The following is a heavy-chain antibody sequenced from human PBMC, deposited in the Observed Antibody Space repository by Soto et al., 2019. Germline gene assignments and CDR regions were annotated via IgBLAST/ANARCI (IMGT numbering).Heavy chain of an antibody. D-gene: IGHD6-6*01. Sequence: QVQLVQSGAEEKKPGSSVKVSCKASGGTFSSYAISWVRQAPGQGLEWMGGIIPIFGTANYAQKFQGRVTITADESTSTADMERSSLRSEDTAVYYCAKGRRSSGYYYDGMDVWGQGTTVTVSS. CDR1: GGTFSSYA. CDR2: IIPIFGTA. CDR3: AKGRRSSGYYYDGMDV. V-gene: IGHV1-69*01. J-gene: IGHJ6*02.